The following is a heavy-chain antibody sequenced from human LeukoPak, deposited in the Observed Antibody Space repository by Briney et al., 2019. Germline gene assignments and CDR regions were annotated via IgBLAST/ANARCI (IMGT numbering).Heavy chain of an antibody. D-gene: IGHD3-10*01. CDR3: ARLSAYYYGSYFYYYMDV. V-gene: IGHV3-7*01. Sequence: PGGSLRLSCAASGFTVSSNYMSWVRQSPGKGPEWVANIKQDESERYTVDSVKGRFTISRDNAKNSVYLQMNSLKGEDTALYYCARLSAYYYGSYFYYYMDVWGKGTTVTVSS. CDR2: IKQDESER. CDR1: GFTVSSNY. J-gene: IGHJ6*03.